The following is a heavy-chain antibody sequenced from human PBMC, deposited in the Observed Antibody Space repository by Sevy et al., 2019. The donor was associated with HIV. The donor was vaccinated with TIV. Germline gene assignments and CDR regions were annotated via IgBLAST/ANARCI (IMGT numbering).Heavy chain of an antibody. CDR1: GFTFSDAW. V-gene: IGHV3-15*01. J-gene: IGHJ5*02. D-gene: IGHD3-3*01. CDR2: IKSKTDSRTS. Sequence: GGALRLSCAASGFTFSDAWMSWVRQAPGKGLEWVARIKSKTDSRTSDFAATVKGRFSIYRDDSKNMVYLQMTSAKDEDVGVYFCACGVGTSAFDPWGQGTLVTVSS. CDR3: ACGVGTSAFDP.